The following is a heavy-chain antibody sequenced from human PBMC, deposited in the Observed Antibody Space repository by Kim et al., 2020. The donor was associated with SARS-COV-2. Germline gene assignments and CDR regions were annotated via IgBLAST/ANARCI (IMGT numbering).Heavy chain of an antibody. CDR1: GGSISNSYY. CDR2: IYYSGST. D-gene: IGHD1-26*01. CDR3: ARQSVGVGG. V-gene: IGHV4-39*01. Sequence: SETLSLTCTVSGGSISNSYYWGWIRQPPGKGLEWIGSIYYSGSTYYNPSLKSRVTISVDTSKNQFSLKLSSVTAADTAVYYCARQSVGVGGWGQGTLVTVSS. J-gene: IGHJ4*02.